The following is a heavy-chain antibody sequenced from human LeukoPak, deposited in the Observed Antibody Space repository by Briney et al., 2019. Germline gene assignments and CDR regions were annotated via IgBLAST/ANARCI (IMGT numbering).Heavy chain of an antibody. J-gene: IGHJ4*02. Sequence: GGSLRLSCAASGFTFSSYDMHWVRQAPGEGLEWVAVIWYDGSNKYYADSVKGRFTIFKDNSKNTLYLQMNSLRAEDTAVYYCARGHPGKFDYWGQGTLVTVSS. CDR1: GFTFSSYD. V-gene: IGHV3-33*01. CDR3: ARGHPGKFDY. D-gene: IGHD1-14*01. CDR2: IWYDGSNK.